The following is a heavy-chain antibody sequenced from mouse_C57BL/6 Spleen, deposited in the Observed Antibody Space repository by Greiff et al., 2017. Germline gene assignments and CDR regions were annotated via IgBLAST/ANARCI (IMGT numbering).Heavy chain of an antibody. D-gene: IGHD2-3*01. Sequence: DVQLQESGPELVKPGASVKISCKASGYSFTGYYMNWVKQSPEKSLEWIGEINPSTGGTTYNQKFKAKATLTVDKSSSTAYMQLKSLTSEDSAVYYCARSRGWSYFDYWGQGTTLTVSS. CDR2: INPSTGGT. CDR3: ARSRGWSYFDY. V-gene: IGHV1-42*01. J-gene: IGHJ2*01. CDR1: GYSFTGYY.